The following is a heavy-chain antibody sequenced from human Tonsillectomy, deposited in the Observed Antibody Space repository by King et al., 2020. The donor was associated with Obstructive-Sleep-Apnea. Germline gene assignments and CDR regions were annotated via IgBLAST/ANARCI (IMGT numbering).Heavy chain of an antibody. CDR2: INPYTGGT. CDR3: VRGGRRVTIFGVMNWFDP. J-gene: IGHJ5*02. Sequence: VQLVESGAEVKKPGASVKVSCKAFGYTLTDYYLHWVRQAPGQGLEWMGWINPYTGGTNYAQKFQGWVTMTRDTSISTAYMQLGRLRSDDTAVYYCVRGGRRVTIFGVMNWFDPWGQGTRVTVSS. CDR1: GYTLTDYY. D-gene: IGHD3-3*01. V-gene: IGHV1-2*04.